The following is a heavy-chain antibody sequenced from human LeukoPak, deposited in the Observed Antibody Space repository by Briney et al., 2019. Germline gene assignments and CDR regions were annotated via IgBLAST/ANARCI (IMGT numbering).Heavy chain of an antibody. J-gene: IGHJ5*02. CDR1: GGTFSSYA. V-gene: IGHV1-69*05. CDR2: IIPIFGTA. Sequence: GASVKVSCKASGGTFSSYAISWVRQAPGQGLEWMGGIIPIFGTANYAQKLQGRVTITTDESTSTAYMELSSLRSEDTAVYYCARGRWELLRGWFDPWGQGTLVTVSS. D-gene: IGHD1-26*01. CDR3: ARGRWELLRGWFDP.